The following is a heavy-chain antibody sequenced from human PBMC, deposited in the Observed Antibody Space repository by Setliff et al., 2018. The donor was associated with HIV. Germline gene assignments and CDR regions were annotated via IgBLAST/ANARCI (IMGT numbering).Heavy chain of an antibody. J-gene: IGHJ3*02. CDR2: ITPIFGTP. CDR1: GDTFSNYA. D-gene: IGHD2-8*02. Sequence: GASVKVSCKASGDTFSNYAISWVRQAPGQGLEWMGGITPIFGTPNYAQKFQVRVTMTADESTSTAYMELSSLRTEDTAVYYCAGYCTGGGTCGAFEIWGQGTTVTVSS. V-gene: IGHV1-69*13. CDR3: AGYCTGGGTCGAFEI.